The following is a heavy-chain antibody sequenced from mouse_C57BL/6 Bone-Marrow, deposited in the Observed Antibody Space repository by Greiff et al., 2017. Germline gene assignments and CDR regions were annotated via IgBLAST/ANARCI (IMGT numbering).Heavy chain of an antibody. V-gene: IGHV5-6*01. Sequence: EVKLLESGGDLVKPGGSLKLSCAASGFTFSSYGMSWVRQTPDKRLEWVATISSGGSYTYYPDSVKGRFTIARDNAKNTLYLQMSSLKSEDTAMYDCARHTGAYDYGRFAYWGQGTLVTVSA. CDR3: ARHTGAYDYGRFAY. CDR2: ISSGGSYT. CDR1: GFTFSSYG. D-gene: IGHD2-4*01. J-gene: IGHJ3*01.